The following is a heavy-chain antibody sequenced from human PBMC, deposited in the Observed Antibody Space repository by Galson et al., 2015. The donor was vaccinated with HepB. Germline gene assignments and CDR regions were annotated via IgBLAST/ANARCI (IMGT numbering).Heavy chain of an antibody. V-gene: IGHV1-18*01. CDR1: GYTFTSYG. D-gene: IGHD2-2*01. Sequence: SVKVSCKASGYTFTSYGISWVRQAPGQELEWMGWISAYNGNTNYAQKLQGRVTMTTDTSTSTAYMELRSLRSDDTAVYYCARNYQLLPDQFDYWGQGTLVAASS. CDR2: ISAYNGNT. CDR3: ARNYQLLPDQFDY. J-gene: IGHJ4*02.